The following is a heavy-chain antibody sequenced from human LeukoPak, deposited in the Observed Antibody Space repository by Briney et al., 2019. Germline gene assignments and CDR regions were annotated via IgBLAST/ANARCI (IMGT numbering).Heavy chain of an antibody. V-gene: IGHV4-59*01. D-gene: IGHD1/OR15-1a*01. CDR1: GGSISSYY. J-gene: IGHJ4*02. CDR2: IYYSGST. Sequence: PSETLSLTCTVSGGSISSYYWSWIRQPPGKGLEWIGYIYYSGSTNYNPSLKSRVTISVDTSKNQFSLKLSSVTAADTAVYYCARDRVEERTDYFDYWGQGTLVTVSS. CDR3: ARDRVEERTDYFDY.